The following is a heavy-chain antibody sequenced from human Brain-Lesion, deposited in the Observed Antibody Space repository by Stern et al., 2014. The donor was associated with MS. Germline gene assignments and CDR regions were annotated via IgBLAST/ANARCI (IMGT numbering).Heavy chain of an antibody. D-gene: IGHD1-26*01. CDR3: ATLSPGAGGNYYRHFDY. V-gene: IGHV1-24*01. J-gene: IGHJ4*02. CDR2: FDPEDGET. Sequence: VQLLESGAEVKKPGASVKVSCKVSGYTVTELSMHWVRQAPRKGLEWMGGFDPEDGETIYAQKFQGRVTMTEDTSTDTAYMELSSLRSEDTAVYYCATLSPGAGGNYYRHFDYWGQGTLVTVSS. CDR1: GYTVTELS.